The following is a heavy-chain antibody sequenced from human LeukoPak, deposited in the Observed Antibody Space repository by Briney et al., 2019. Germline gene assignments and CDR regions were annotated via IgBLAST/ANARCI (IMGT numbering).Heavy chain of an antibody. D-gene: IGHD2-2*01. CDR2: TYYRSKWYN. CDR1: GDSVSSNSAA. J-gene: IGHJ5*02. V-gene: IGHV6-1*01. CDR3: ARWLYCSSTSCYNWFDP. Sequence: SQTLSLTCAISGDSVSSNSAAWNWIRQSPSRGLEWLGRTYYRSKWYNDYAVSVKSRITFNPDTSKNQFSLQLNSVTPEDTAVYYCARWLYCSSTSCYNWFDPWGQGTLVTVSS.